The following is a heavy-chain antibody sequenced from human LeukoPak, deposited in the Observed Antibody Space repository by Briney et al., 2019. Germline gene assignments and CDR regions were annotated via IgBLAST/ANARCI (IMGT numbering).Heavy chain of an antibody. Sequence: GASVKVSCTASGYTFTSYYMHWVRQAPGQGLEWKGIINPSGGSTSYAQKFQGRVTMTRDTSTSTVYMELSSLRSEDTAVYCCARENNYYDSRYYFDYWGQGTLVTVSS. D-gene: IGHD3-22*01. V-gene: IGHV1-46*01. CDR2: INPSGGST. CDR1: GYTFTSYY. J-gene: IGHJ4*02. CDR3: ARENNYYDSRYYFDY.